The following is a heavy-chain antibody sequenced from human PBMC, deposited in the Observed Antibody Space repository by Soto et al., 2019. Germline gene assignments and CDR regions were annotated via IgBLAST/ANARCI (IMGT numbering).Heavy chain of an antibody. CDR1: GFAVSSKY. V-gene: IGHV3-53*01. CDR2: IYGGGTT. Sequence: ESGGGLIQPGGSLRFSCAASGFAVSSKYMTWVRQAPGKGLEWVSVIYGGGTTYYADPVKGRFTISRDTSKNTLYLQMNSLRAEDTAVYYCVQTTGWPGFDFWGQGTLVTVSS. CDR3: VQTTGWPGFDF. D-gene: IGHD6-19*01. J-gene: IGHJ4*02.